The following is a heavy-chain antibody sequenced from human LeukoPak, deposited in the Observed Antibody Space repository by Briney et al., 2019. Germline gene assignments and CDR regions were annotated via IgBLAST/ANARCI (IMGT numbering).Heavy chain of an antibody. D-gene: IGHD3-22*01. CDR2: IYYSGST. CDR3: ATRGAYYYDSSRVDY. CDR1: GGSISSSSYY. J-gene: IGHJ4*02. V-gene: IGHV4-39*01. Sequence: SETLSLTCTVSGGSISSSSYYWGWIRQPPGKGLEWIGSIYYSGSTYYNPSLKSRVTISVDTSKNQFSLKLSSVTAADTAVYYCATRGAYYYDSSRVDYWGQGTLVTVSS.